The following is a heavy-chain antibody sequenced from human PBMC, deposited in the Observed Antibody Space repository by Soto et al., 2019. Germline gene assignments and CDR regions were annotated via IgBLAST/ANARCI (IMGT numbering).Heavy chain of an antibody. CDR3: TTALYQLSSMSLYDMDV. CDR2: IKSKTDGGKT. Sequence: GGSLRLSCAASGFTFSNAWMNWVRQAPGKGLEWVGRIKSKTDGGKTDYAAPVKGRFTISRDDSKNKLYLQMNSLKTEDTAVYYCTTALYQLSSMSLYDMDVWGQGTTVTVSS. V-gene: IGHV3-15*07. D-gene: IGHD2-2*01. J-gene: IGHJ6*02. CDR1: GFTFSNAW.